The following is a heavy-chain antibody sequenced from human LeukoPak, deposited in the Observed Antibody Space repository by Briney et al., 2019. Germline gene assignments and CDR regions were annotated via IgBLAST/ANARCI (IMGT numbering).Heavy chain of an antibody. Sequence: PGGSLRLSCAASGFTFSSYGMHWVRQAPGKGLEWVAVISYDGSNKYFADSVKGRFTISRDNSKNTLYLQMNSLRAEDTAVYYCAKDDSDIVVVVAASALDYWGQGTLVTVSS. V-gene: IGHV3-30*18. J-gene: IGHJ4*02. CDR1: GFTFSSYG. CDR2: ISYDGSNK. CDR3: AKDDSDIVVVVAASALDY. D-gene: IGHD2-15*01.